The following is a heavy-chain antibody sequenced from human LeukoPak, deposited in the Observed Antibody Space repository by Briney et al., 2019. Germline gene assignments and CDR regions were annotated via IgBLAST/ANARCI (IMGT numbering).Heavy chain of an antibody. CDR2: INHSGST. CDR3: AREVPMTTVVRFDP. J-gene: IGHJ5*02. Sequence: PSETLSLTCAVYGGSFSGYYWSWIRQPPGKGLEWIEEINHSGSTNYNPSLKSRVTISVDTSKNQFSLKLSSVTAADTAVYYCAREVPMTTVVRFDPWGQGTLVTVSS. CDR1: GGSFSGYY. D-gene: IGHD4-11*01. V-gene: IGHV4-34*01.